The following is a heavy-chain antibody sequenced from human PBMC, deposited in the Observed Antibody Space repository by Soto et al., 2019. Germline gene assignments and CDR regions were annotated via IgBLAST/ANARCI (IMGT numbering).Heavy chain of an antibody. Sequence: EVQLVESGGGLVQPGGSLRLSCAASGFTVSSNYMSWVRQAPGKGLEWVSVIYSGGSTYYADSVKGRFTISRDNSKNTLYLQMNSLRAEDTAVYYCARCGDSSSWYSFWSCLEENYYYYMDVWGKGTTVTVSS. J-gene: IGHJ6*03. CDR2: IYSGGST. V-gene: IGHV3-66*01. CDR3: ARCGDSSSWYSFWSCLEENYYYYMDV. D-gene: IGHD6-13*01. CDR1: GFTVSSNY.